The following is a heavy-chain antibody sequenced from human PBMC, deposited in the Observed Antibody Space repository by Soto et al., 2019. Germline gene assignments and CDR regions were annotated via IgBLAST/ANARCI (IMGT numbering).Heavy chain of an antibody. J-gene: IGHJ5*01. V-gene: IGHV3-23*01. CDR2: VSGDGIKT. CDR1: GFTFNNYA. D-gene: IGHD3-3*01. CDR3: AKVYHRKVFGVIVGNWFDS. Sequence: PVGSLRLSCASSGFTFNNYAMSWVRQAPGKGLEWVSTVSGDGIKTFYADSVKGRFTISRDNSKNTLNLQMGILRVEDTAAYYCAKVYHRKVFGVIVGNWFDSWGKGTLVTVSS.